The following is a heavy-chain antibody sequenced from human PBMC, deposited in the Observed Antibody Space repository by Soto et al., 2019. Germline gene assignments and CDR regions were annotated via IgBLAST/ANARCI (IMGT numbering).Heavy chain of an antibody. CDR1: GYTFSNYG. Sequence: QVQLVQSGDEVKKSGASVKVSCKASGYTFSNYGISWVRQAPGQGLEWMGWISGYNGLTAYAQSVQGRVTMTIDTPTSTAFMELTSLRSNDTAVYYCARDEGIRGFDSWGPGTLVTVSS. D-gene: IGHD3-10*01. CDR2: ISGYNGLT. J-gene: IGHJ4*02. V-gene: IGHV1-18*04. CDR3: ARDEGIRGFDS.